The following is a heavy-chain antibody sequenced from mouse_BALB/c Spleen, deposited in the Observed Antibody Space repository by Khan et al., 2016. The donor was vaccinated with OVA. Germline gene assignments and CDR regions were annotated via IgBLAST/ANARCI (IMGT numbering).Heavy chain of an antibody. V-gene: IGHV1-7*01. J-gene: IGHJ3*01. CDR2: INPSTGYT. D-gene: IGHD2-1*01. CDR1: GYTFTTYW. CDR3: ARRGVYGIFAY. Sequence: QVQLQQSGAELAKPGASVKMSCKASGYTFTTYWMHWVKQRPGQGLDWIGYINPSTGYTEYNQKFTDKATLTADKSSSTADMQLNSLTSEDSAVYYCARRGVYGIFAYWGQGTLVTVSA.